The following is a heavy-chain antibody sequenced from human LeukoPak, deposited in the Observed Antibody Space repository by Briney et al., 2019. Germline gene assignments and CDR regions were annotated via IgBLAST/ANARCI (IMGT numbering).Heavy chain of an antibody. Sequence: PGRSLRLSCAASGFTFSSYSMNWVRQASGKGLEWVSSISSSSSYIYYADSVKGRFTISRDNAKNSLYLQMNSLRAEDTAVYYCARGVGIAVAGVFDYWGQGTLVTVSS. CDR2: ISSSSSYI. CDR3: ARGVGIAVAGVFDY. J-gene: IGHJ4*02. D-gene: IGHD6-19*01. V-gene: IGHV3-21*01. CDR1: GFTFSSYS.